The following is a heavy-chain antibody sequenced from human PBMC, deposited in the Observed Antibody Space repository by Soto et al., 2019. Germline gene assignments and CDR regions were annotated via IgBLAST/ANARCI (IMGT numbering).Heavy chain of an antibody. CDR1: GDTSTSYY. CDR3: AKDQASGQGSFDS. Sequence: SETLSLTCTVSGDTSTSYYWGWIRQAPGKGLEWIGHIHNSGTSTHNPSLNGRVTISIDMSKKQFSLKLTSLTSADTAVYYCAKDQASGQGSFDSWGQGTLVTVSS. J-gene: IGHJ4*02. V-gene: IGHV4-59*03. D-gene: IGHD2-15*01. CDR2: IHNSGTS.